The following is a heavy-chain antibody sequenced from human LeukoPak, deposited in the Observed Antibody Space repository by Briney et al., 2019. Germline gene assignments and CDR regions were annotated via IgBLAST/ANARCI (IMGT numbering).Heavy chain of an antibody. Sequence: GGSLRLSCAASGFTFSSYSMNWVRQAPGKGLEWVSFISSSSGTIYYADSVKGRFTVSRDNAKNSLYLQMNSLRDEDTAVYYSARETPDPHTAWFDPWGQGTLVTVSS. V-gene: IGHV3-48*02. CDR1: GFTFSSYS. J-gene: IGHJ5*02. CDR2: ISSSSGTI. D-gene: IGHD1-14*01. CDR3: ARETPDPHTAWFDP.